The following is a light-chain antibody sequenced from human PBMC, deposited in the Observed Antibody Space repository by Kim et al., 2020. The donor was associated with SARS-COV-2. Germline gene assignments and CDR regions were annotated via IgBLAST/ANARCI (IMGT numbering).Light chain of an antibody. V-gene: IGKV1-27*01. CDR3: QKYNTAPWT. CDR2: AAS. J-gene: IGKJ1*01. Sequence: DIQMTQYPSSLSTSVGDRVTITCRANQDISSYLAWYQQKPGKVPKLLIYAASTLQSGVPSRFSGGGSGTHFTLTISSLQPEDVATYYCQKYNTAPWTFGQGTKVDIK. CDR1: QDISSY.